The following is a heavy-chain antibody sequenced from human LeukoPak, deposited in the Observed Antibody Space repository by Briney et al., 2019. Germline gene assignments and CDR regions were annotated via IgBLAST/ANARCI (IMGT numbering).Heavy chain of an antibody. J-gene: IGHJ4*02. CDR1: GFIFSTYS. V-gene: IGHV3-48*02. Sequence: PGGSLRLSCAASGFIFSTYSMNWVRQAPGKGLEWVSYISSSGSPIYYADSVKGRFTLSRDNAKSSLYLQMNSLRDEDTAVYYCARDSGSFRIWTDYSPFLDSWGQGTLVTVSS. CDR3: ARDSGSFRIWTDYSPFLDS. CDR2: ISSSGSPI. D-gene: IGHD3/OR15-3a*01.